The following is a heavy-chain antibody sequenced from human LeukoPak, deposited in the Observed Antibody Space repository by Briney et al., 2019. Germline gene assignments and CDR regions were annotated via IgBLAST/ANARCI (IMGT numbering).Heavy chain of an antibody. CDR3: ARDGGYCSSTSCSYYFDY. V-gene: IGHV3-21*01. CDR2: ISSSSSYI. CDR1: GFTFSSYS. J-gene: IGHJ4*02. Sequence: GGSLRLSCAASGFTFSSYSMNWVRQAPGKGLEWVSSISSSSSYIYYADSVKGRFTISRDNAKNSLYLQMNSLRAEDTAVYCCARDGGYCSSTSCSYYFDYWGQGTLVTVSS. D-gene: IGHD2-2*01.